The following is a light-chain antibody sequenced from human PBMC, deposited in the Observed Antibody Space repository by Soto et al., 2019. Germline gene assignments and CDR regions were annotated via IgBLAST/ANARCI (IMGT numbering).Light chain of an antibody. J-gene: IGKJ1*01. CDR3: QQYSSAST. Sequence: DIQMTQSPSTLSASVGDRVTITCRASQSINNWLAWYQQKPGKAPKLLIYRASSLENGIPSRFSGRGSGTEFIFTITSLQPDDFATYYCQQYSSASTFGQGTKVEI. CDR2: RAS. CDR1: QSINNW. V-gene: IGKV1-5*03.